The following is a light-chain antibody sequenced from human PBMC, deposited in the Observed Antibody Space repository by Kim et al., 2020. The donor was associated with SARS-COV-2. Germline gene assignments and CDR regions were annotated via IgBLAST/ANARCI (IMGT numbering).Light chain of an antibody. CDR2: GAS. V-gene: IGKV1-9*01. J-gene: IGKJ2*01. CDR1: QGIASY. Sequence: GDRVTITCRTSQGIASYLAWYQQTPGKAPKLLIYGASILQSWVPSRFSGSGSGTEFTLTISSLQPEDFATYYCQQVNSYPQTFGQGTKLEI. CDR3: QQVNSYPQT.